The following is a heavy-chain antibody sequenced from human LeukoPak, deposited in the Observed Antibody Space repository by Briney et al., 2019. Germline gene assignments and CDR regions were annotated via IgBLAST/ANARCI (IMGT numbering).Heavy chain of an antibody. CDR1: GGSISRYY. J-gene: IGHJ3*02. V-gene: IGHV4-59*01. CDR2: IYDSGST. CDR3: AREFGPDDAFDI. Sequence: SETLSLTCTVSGGSISRYYWSWIRQPPGKGLEWIGYIYDSGSTNYNPSLKSRVTISVDTSKKQFSLNLSSVTAAGTAVYYCAREFGPDDAFDIWGQGTMVTVSS. D-gene: IGHD1-14*01.